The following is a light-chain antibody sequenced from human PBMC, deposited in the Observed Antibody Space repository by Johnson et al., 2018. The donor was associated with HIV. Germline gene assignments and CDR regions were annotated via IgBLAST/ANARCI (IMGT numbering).Light chain of an antibody. Sequence: QSVLTQPPSVSAAPGQKVTISCSGSSSNIGNNYVSWYQHLPGTAPKLLIYESNKRPSGIPDRFSVYESGTSATLGITGLQTGDEADYYCGTWDSSLSAHYVFGTGTKVTVL. V-gene: IGLV1-51*02. CDR2: ESN. CDR1: SSNIGNNY. J-gene: IGLJ1*01. CDR3: GTWDSSLSAHYV.